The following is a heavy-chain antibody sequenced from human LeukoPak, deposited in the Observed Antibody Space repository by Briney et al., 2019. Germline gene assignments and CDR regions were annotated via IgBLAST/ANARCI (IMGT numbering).Heavy chain of an antibody. J-gene: IGHJ4*02. V-gene: IGHV4-31*03. Sequence: PSQTLSLTCTVSGGSISSGGYYWSWIRQLPGKGLEWIGYIYYSGSTYYNPSLKSRVTISVDTSKNQFSLKLSSVTAAATAVYYCARAEGYGDYRLDYWGQGTLVTVSS. CDR1: GGSISSGGYY. CDR3: ARAEGYGDYRLDY. CDR2: IYYSGST. D-gene: IGHD4-17*01.